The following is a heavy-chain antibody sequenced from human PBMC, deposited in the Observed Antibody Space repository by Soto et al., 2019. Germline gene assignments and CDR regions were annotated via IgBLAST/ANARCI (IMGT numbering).Heavy chain of an antibody. CDR2: ISAAGGIK. CDR1: GFTFSSYA. CDR3: AKVRRDPESGRALD. Sequence: EVQLLESGGGLVQPGGSLRLSCAASGFTFSSYAMTWVRQAPGKGLEWVSAISAAGGIKYYADSVKGRFTVSRDNSKNTLYLQMNSLRHKDTAVHDGAKVRRDPESGRALDWGQGTLVTVSS. V-gene: IGHV3-23*01. J-gene: IGHJ4*02. D-gene: IGHD1-26*01.